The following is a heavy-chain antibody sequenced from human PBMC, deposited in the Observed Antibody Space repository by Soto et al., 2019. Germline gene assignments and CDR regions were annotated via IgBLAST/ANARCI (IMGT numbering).Heavy chain of an antibody. CDR2: IYHTGKT. CDR3: ARDGSSTANWIDP. D-gene: IGHD2-2*01. CDR1: GDPLSYGGYY. V-gene: IGHV4-31*03. Sequence: SSETLSLTCTVSGDPLSYGGYYWTWIRQHAGKGLEWMGYIYHTGKTYYNPSLESRLTMSVDMSKNKFSLTLSSVTAADTAVYYCARDGSSTANWIDPWGQGTLVTVSS. J-gene: IGHJ5*02.